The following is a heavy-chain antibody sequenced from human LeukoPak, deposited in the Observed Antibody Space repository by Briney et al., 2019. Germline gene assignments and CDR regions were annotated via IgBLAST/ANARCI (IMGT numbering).Heavy chain of an antibody. CDR2: MYTSGST. V-gene: IGHV4-4*07. CDR3: ARDGSGSSGGYFDY. Sequence: SETLSLTCTVSGGSISTYYWSWLRQPAGKGLEWLGRMYTSGSTNYNPSLKSRVTKSVDTSKNQFSLKLSSVTAADTAVYYCARDGSGSSGGYFDYWGQGTLVTVSS. J-gene: IGHJ4*02. CDR1: GGSISTYY. D-gene: IGHD1-26*01.